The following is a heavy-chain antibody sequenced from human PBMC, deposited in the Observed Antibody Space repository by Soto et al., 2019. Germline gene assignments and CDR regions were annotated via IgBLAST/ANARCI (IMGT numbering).Heavy chain of an antibody. CDR3: ARGPGIAAAGDY. CDR2: IYYSGST. D-gene: IGHD6-13*01. J-gene: IGHJ4*02. Sequence: QVQLQESGPGLVKPSQTLSLTCTVSGGSISSGGYYWSWIRQHPGKGLEWIGYIYYSGSTYYNPSLKSRITISVDTSKNQCSLKRSSVTAADTAVYYCARGPGIAAAGDYWGQGTLVTVSS. CDR1: GGSISSGGYY. V-gene: IGHV4-31*03.